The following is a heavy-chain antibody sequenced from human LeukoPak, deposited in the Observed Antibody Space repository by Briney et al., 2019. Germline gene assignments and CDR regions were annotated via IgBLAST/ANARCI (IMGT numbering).Heavy chain of an antibody. CDR2: IVVGSGNT. J-gene: IGHJ6*04. D-gene: IGHD3-10*01. Sequence: SVKVSCKASGFTFTSSAVQWVRQARGQRLEWIGWIVVGSGNTNYAQKFQERVTITRDMSTSTAYMELSSLRSEDTAVYYCAAATRSGSYYHGLYGMDVWGKETTVTVSS. CDR1: GFTFTSSA. CDR3: AAATRSGSYYHGLYGMDV. V-gene: IGHV1-58*01.